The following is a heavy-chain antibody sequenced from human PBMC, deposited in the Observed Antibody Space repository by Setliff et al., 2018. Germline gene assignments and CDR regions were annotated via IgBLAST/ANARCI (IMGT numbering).Heavy chain of an antibody. D-gene: IGHD6-19*01. J-gene: IGHJ4*02. Sequence: ASVKVSCKASGYTFTSYDINWVRQATGQGLEWMGWMNPNSGNTGYAQKFQGRVTMTRNTSISTAYMDLSSLRFEDTAVYYCARRPGYSSGPFDYWGQGTLVTVSS. CDR3: ARRPGYSSGPFDY. V-gene: IGHV1-8*02. CDR2: MNPNSGNT. CDR1: GYTFTSYD.